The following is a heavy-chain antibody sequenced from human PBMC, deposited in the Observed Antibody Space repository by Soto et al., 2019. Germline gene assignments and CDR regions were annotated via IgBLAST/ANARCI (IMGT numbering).Heavy chain of an antibody. D-gene: IGHD3-10*01. CDR1: GGSISSGGYY. J-gene: IGHJ6*02. CDR3: AREHSPSSGGDYYYGMDV. Sequence: PSETLSLTCTVSGGSISSGGYYWSWIRQHPGKGLEWIGYIYYSGSTYYNPSLKSRVTISVDTSKNQFSLKLSSVTAADTAVYYCAREHSPSSGGDYYYGMDVWGQGTTVTVSS. V-gene: IGHV4-31*03. CDR2: IYYSGST.